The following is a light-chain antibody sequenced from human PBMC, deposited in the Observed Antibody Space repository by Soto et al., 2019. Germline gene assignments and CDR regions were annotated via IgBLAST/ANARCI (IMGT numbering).Light chain of an antibody. J-gene: IGKJ4*01. Sequence: DIPMPQSPSSVTASVGDRVSITCRTRQGISSWLAWYQQKPGKAPKLLIYTVARLQSGVPSRFSGSGSVTDFPLTISALQPEDFATSYCEQADSFPLTFGGGTKVLIK. CDR2: TVA. V-gene: IGKV1-12*01. CDR1: QGISSW. CDR3: EQADSFPLT.